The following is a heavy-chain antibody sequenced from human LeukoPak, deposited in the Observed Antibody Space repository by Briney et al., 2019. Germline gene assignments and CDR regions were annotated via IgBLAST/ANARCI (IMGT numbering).Heavy chain of an antibody. CDR3: ARDQYCSSTSCLNAFDI. D-gene: IGHD2-2*01. CDR2: MNPNSGNT. Sequence: GASVKVSCKASGYTFTSYDINWVRQATGQGLEWMGWMNPNSGNTGYAQKFQGRVTMTRNTSISTAYMELSSLRSEDTAVYYCARDQYCSSTSCLNAFDIWGQGTMVTVSS. CDR1: GYTFTSYD. J-gene: IGHJ3*02. V-gene: IGHV1-8*01.